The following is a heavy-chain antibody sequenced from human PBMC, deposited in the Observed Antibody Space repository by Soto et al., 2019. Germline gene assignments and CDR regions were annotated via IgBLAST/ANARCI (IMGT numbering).Heavy chain of an antibody. V-gene: IGHV3-30*18. CDR3: ANLRITMGRDAFDI. D-gene: IGHD3-10*01. J-gene: IGHJ3*02. CDR2: ISYDGSNK. CDR1: GFTFSSYG. Sequence: QVQLVESGGGVVQPGRSLRLSCAASGFTFSSYGMHWVRQAPGKGLEWVAVISYDGSNKYYADSVKGRFTISRDNSKNTLYLQMNSLGDEDTAVDYCANLRITMGRDAFDIWGQGTMVTVSS.